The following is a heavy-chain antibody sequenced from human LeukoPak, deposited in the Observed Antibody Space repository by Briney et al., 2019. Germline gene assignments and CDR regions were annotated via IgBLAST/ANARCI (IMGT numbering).Heavy chain of an antibody. CDR2: ISGRGGST. CDR3: AKDSPTSGSHRGY. V-gene: IGHV3-23*01. Sequence: SAISGRGGSTYYADSVKGRFTISRDNSKNTLYLQMNSLRAEDTAVYYCAKDSPTSGSHRGYWGQGTLVTVSS. J-gene: IGHJ4*02. D-gene: IGHD1-26*01.